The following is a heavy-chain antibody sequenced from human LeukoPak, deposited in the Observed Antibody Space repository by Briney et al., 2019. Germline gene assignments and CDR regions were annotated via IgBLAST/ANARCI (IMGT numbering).Heavy chain of an antibody. CDR1: GYTFTGYY. D-gene: IGHD1-26*01. CDR2: INPNSGGT. J-gene: IGHJ3*02. CDR3: ARGGRWELPRPYSFDI. V-gene: IGHV1-2*02. Sequence: ASVKVSCKASGYTFTGYYMHWVRQAPGQGLEWMGWINPNSGGTNYAQKFQGRVTMTTDTSTSTAYMELRSLRSDDTAVYYCARGGRWELPRPYSFDIWGQGTMATVSS.